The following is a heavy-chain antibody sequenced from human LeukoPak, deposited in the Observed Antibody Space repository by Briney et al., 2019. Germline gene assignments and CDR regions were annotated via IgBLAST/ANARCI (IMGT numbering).Heavy chain of an antibody. CDR3: AKDPGSSSRYCDY. CDR1: GFTFSSYG. CDR2: IRYDGSNK. D-gene: IGHD6-13*01. V-gene: IGHV3-30*02. J-gene: IGHJ4*02. Sequence: GGSLRLSCAASGFTFSSYGMHWVRQAPGKGLEWVAFIRYDGSNKYYADSVKGRFTISRDNSKNTLYLQMNSLRAEDTAVYYCAKDPGSSSRYCDYWGQGTLVTASS.